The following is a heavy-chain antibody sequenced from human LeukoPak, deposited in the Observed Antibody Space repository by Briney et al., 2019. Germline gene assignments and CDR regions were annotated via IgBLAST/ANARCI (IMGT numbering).Heavy chain of an antibody. J-gene: IGHJ5*02. D-gene: IGHD2-21*01. Sequence: ASVKVSCKTSGYSFTDYYMHWVRQAPGQGLEWMGWINPSSGGTSSAQKFQGRVTMTRDTSITTVYMEVRWLTSNDTAVYYCARADRLHGGPYLIGPWGQGTLVTVSS. CDR1: GYSFTDYY. CDR2: INPSSGGT. V-gene: IGHV1-2*02. CDR3: ARADRLHGGPYLIGP.